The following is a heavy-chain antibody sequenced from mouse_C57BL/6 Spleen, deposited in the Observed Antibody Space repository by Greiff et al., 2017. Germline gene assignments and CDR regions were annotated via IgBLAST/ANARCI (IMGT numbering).Heavy chain of an antibody. CDR2: INPSSGYT. D-gene: IGHD4-1*01. Sequence: QVHVKQSGAELARPGASVKMSCKASGYTFTSYTMHWVKQRPGQGLEWIGYINPSSGYTKYNQKFKDKATLTADKPSSTAYMQLSSLTSEDSAVYYCASKLTGDAMDYWGQGTSVTVSS. J-gene: IGHJ4*01. CDR1: GYTFTSYT. V-gene: IGHV1-4*01. CDR3: ASKLTGDAMDY.